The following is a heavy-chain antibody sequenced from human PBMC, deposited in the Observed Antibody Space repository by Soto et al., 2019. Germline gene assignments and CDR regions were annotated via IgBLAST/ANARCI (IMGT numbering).Heavy chain of an antibody. Sequence: SETLSLTCAVYGGSFSGYSWTWVRQPPGTGLEWIGEINHTGSTNYNPSLKSRVTISVDTSKNQFSLKLTSVTAADTAVYYCARDKITGLFDYWGQGTLVTVSS. CDR3: ARDKITGLFDY. J-gene: IGHJ4*02. CDR1: GGSFSGYS. D-gene: IGHD2-8*02. CDR2: INHTGST. V-gene: IGHV4-34*01.